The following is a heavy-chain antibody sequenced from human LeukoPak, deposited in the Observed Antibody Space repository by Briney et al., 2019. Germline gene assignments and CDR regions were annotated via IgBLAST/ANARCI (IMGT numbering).Heavy chain of an antibody. V-gene: IGHV3-23*01. J-gene: IGHJ4*02. CDR1: GFTFSSYA. CDR3: ARETTLMGYRSGSGFNY. CDR2: ITGSGDST. D-gene: IGHD6-19*01. Sequence: PGGSLRLSCAASGFTFSSYAMSWVRQAPGKGLEWVSGITGSGDSTYYADSVKGRLTISRDNSKNTLYLQMNSLRAEDTAVYYCARETTLMGYRSGSGFNYWGQGTLVTVSS.